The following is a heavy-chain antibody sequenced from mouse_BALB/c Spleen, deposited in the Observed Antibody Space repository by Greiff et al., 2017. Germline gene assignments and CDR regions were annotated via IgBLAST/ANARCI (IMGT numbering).Heavy chain of an antibody. J-gene: IGHJ3*01. CDR2: IDPANGNT. Sequence: EVKLMESGAELVKPGASVKLSCTASGFNIKDTYMHWVKQRPEQGLEWIGRIDPANGNTKYDPKFQGKATITADTSSNTAYLQLSSLTSEETAVYYCARGLRRTGFAYWGQGTLVTVSA. D-gene: IGHD2-4*01. V-gene: IGHV14-3*02. CDR1: GFNIKDTY. CDR3: ARGLRRTGFAY.